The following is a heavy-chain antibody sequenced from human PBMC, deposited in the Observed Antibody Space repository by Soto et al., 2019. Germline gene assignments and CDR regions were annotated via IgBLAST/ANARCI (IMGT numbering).Heavy chain of an antibody. CDR2: IGPRGVTT. V-gene: IGHV3-23*01. D-gene: IGHD2-8*02. J-gene: IGHJ4*02. Sequence: GGSLRLSCAASGFTFSSYAMSWVRQAPGKGLEWVSAIGPRGVTTLYADSVKGRFTLSRDISTNTLYMQMHSLRADDTAVYYCAKKIPGPCTGGTCYPYDSWGQGTLVTVSS. CDR3: AKKIPGPCTGGTCYPYDS. CDR1: GFTFSSYA.